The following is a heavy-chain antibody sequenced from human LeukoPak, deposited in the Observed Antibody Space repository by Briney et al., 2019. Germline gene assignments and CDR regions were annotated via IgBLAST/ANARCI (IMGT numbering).Heavy chain of an antibody. Sequence: SQTLSLTCAISGDSVSSKSAAWNWVRQSPSGGLEWLGRTYYRSKWSSGYAESVKSRITINPETSKNQFSLQLNSVTPEDTAVYYCARDLLDSFDIWGQGTMVTVSS. J-gene: IGHJ3*02. CDR1: GDSVSSKSAA. CDR2: TYYRSKWSS. CDR3: ARDLLDSFDI. V-gene: IGHV6-1*01.